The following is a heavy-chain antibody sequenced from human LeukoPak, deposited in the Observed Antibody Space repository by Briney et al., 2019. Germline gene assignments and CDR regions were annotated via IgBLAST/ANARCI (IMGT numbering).Heavy chain of an antibody. CDR3: TRHGEVGATATGPVIGGY. V-gene: IGHV3-73*01. CDR1: GFTFSGSA. J-gene: IGHJ4*02. Sequence: PGGSLRLSCAASGFTFSGSAMRWVRQASGKGLEWVGRIRSKANSYATAYAASVKGRFTISRDDSKNTAYLQMNSLETEDTAVYYCTRHGEVGATATGPVIGGYWGQGTLVTVSS. CDR2: IRSKANSYAT. D-gene: IGHD1-26*01.